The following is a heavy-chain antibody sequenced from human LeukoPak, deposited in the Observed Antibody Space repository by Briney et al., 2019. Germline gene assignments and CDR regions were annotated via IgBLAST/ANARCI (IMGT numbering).Heavy chain of an antibody. J-gene: IGHJ6*03. CDR2: IRYDGSNK. Sequence: GGSLRLSCAASGFTFSSYSMHWVRQAPGKGLEWVAFIRYDGSNKYYADSVKGRFTISRDNSKNTLYLQMSSPRAEDTAVYYCAKRYDSSGYRRYYYMDVWGKGTTVTISS. CDR1: GFTFSSYS. V-gene: IGHV3-30*02. D-gene: IGHD3-22*01. CDR3: AKRYDSSGYRRYYYMDV.